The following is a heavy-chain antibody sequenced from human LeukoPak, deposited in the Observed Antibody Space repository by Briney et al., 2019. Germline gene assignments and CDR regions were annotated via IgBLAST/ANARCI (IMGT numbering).Heavy chain of an antibody. CDR2: FYTSGST. CDR1: GGSISSYY. J-gene: IGHJ4*02. Sequence: WETLSLTCTVSGGSISSYYWSWIRQPAGKGLEWIGRFYTSGSTKYNPSLKSRVTMSEDTSKNQFSLKLSSVTAADTAVYYCARGFLGDYFGSGSYYVFDYWGQGTLVTVSS. V-gene: IGHV4-4*07. D-gene: IGHD3-10*01. CDR3: ARGFLGDYFGSGSYYVFDY.